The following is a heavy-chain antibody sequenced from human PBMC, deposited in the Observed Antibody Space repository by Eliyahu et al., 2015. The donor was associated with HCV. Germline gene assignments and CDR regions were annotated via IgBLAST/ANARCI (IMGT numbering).Heavy chain of an antibody. Sequence: QVQLVQSGAEVKKPGASVXVSCXASGYXXTSYDINWVRQATGQGLEWMGWMNPNSGNTGYAQKFQGRVTMTRNTSISTAYMELSSLRSEDTAVYYCARRYSGYDLTLDYWGQGTLVTVSS. CDR1: GYXXTSYD. CDR2: MNPNSGNT. V-gene: IGHV1-8*01. J-gene: IGHJ4*02. D-gene: IGHD5-12*01. CDR3: ARRYSGYDLTLDY.